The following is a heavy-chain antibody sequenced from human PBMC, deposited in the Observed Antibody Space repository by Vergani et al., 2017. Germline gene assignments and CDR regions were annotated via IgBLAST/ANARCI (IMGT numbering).Heavy chain of an antibody. CDR1: GFTFSDYG. CDR2: IWHDGSNK. Sequence: QVQLVESGGGVVQPGRSLRLSCAASGFTFSDYGMHWVRQAPGKGLEWVAIIWHDGSNKYYADSVKDRFTISRDNSKNTLYLQMNSLRAEDTAVYYCAVEQPPSLTAAFDIWGQGTMVTVSS. J-gene: IGHJ3*02. V-gene: IGHV3-33*01. D-gene: IGHD1/OR15-1a*01. CDR3: AVEQPPSLTAAFDI.